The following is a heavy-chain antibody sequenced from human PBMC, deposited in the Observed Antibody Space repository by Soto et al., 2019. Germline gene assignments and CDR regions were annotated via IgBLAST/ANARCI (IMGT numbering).Heavy chain of an antibody. CDR1: GGSISSYY. J-gene: IGHJ6*03. CDR3: ERGVVHYYYYYMDV. Sequence: SETLSLTCTVAGGSISSYYWSWIRQPPGKGLEWIGYIYYSGSTNYNPSLKSRVTISVDTSKNQFSLKLSSVTAADTAVYYCERGVVHYYYYYMDVWGKGTTVTVSS. V-gene: IGHV4-59*01. CDR2: IYYSGST. D-gene: IGHD2-2*01.